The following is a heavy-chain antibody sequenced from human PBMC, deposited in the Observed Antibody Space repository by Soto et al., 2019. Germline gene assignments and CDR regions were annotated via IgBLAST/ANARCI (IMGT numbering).Heavy chain of an antibody. CDR3: ARDKNYGSGSYYDY. D-gene: IGHD3-10*01. Sequence: QLQLQESGSGLVKPSQTLSLTCAVSGGSISSGGYSWSWIRQPPGKGLEWIGYIYHSGSTYYNPSLKSRVTISVDRSKNQFSLKLSSVTAADTAVYYCARDKNYGSGSYYDYWGQGTLVTVSS. CDR2: IYHSGST. CDR1: GGSISSGGYS. J-gene: IGHJ4*02. V-gene: IGHV4-30-2*01.